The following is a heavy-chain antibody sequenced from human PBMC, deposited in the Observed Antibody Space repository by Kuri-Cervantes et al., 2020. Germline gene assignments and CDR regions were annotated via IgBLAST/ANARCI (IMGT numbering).Heavy chain of an antibody. D-gene: IGHD3-10*01. Sequence: GGSLRLSCAASGFTFSSYWMSWVRQAPGKGLEWVAVISYDGSNKYYADSVKGRFTISRDNSKNTLYLQMNSLRAEDTAVYYCARDLYGSGTETHWGQGTLVTVSS. J-gene: IGHJ4*02. CDR1: GFTFSSYW. CDR2: ISYDGSNK. V-gene: IGHV3-30-3*01. CDR3: ARDLYGSGTETH.